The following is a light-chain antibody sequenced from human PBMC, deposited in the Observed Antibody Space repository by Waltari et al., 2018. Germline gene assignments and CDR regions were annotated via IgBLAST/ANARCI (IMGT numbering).Light chain of an antibody. CDR3: QQYDQTPNT. V-gene: IGKV4-1*01. J-gene: IGKJ2*01. Sequence: DIVLTQSPDYLAVFLGERATLHFRTSQGGLYGSNNQHLLAWYQHKPGQPPKLLIFRASARESGVPDRFNGSVSGTDFTLTISDLQAEDVATYFCQQYDQTPNTFGRGTNLEI. CDR2: RAS. CDR1: QGGLYGSNNQHL.